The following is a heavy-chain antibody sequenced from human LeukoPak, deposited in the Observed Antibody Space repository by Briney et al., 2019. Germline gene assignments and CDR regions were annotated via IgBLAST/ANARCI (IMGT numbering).Heavy chain of an antibody. J-gene: IGHJ3*02. CDR3: ATLTTVTHDAFDI. D-gene: IGHD4-17*01. CDR2: IYSGGST. V-gene: IGHV3-66*01. Sequence: GGSLRLSCAASGFTFSRFWMNWVRQAPGRGLEWVSVIYSGGSTYYADSVKGRFTISRDNSKNTLYLQMNSLRAEDTAVYYCATLTTVTHDAFDIWGQGTMVTVSS. CDR1: GFTFSRFW.